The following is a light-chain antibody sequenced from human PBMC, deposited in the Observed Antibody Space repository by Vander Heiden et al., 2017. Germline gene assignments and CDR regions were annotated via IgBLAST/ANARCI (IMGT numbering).Light chain of an antibody. Sequence: DIQMTQSPSTLSASVGDRVTITCRASQSISNWLAWYQQTPGKAPKLLIYKASTLERGVPSRFGSSGSGTEFTLTISSLQPDDFATYYCQQYNSYRTFGQGTKVEIK. V-gene: IGKV1-5*03. CDR1: QSISNW. CDR2: KAS. CDR3: QQYNSYRT. J-gene: IGKJ1*01.